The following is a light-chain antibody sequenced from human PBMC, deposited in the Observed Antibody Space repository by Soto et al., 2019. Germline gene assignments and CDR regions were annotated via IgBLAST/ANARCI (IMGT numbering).Light chain of an antibody. CDR2: GAS. V-gene: IGKV3-20*01. J-gene: IGKJ1*01. Sequence: EIVLTQSPGTLSLSPGERATLSCRASQSVSSNQLAWYQQKPGQAPRLLMYGASSRATGIPDRFSGSGSGTDFTLTISRLGPEDFAVYYCQQYAISWTFGQGTKVE. CDR3: QQYAISWT. CDR1: QSVSSNQ.